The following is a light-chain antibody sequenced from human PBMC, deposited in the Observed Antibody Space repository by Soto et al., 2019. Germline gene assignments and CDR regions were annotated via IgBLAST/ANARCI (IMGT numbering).Light chain of an antibody. CDR2: GAS. J-gene: IGKJ2*01. Sequence: EIVLTQSPGTLSLSPGERATLSCRASQSVSSSYLAWYQQKXGQAPRLLIYGASSRATGIPDRFSGSGSGTDFTLTISRLEPEDFAVYYCQQYGSSPPYTFGQGTKLEIK. CDR3: QQYGSSPPYT. CDR1: QSVSSSY. V-gene: IGKV3-20*01.